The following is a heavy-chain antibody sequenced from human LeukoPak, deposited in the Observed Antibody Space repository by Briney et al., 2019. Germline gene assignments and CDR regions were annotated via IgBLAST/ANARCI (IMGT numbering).Heavy chain of an antibody. D-gene: IGHD7-27*01. V-gene: IGHV3-30*18. CDR3: AKDGGLWVSAHWGDS. Sequence: GGSLRLSCTASKFTFSNYGMQWVRQAPGKGLGWVAVISSDGGTKYYADSVKGRFTVSRDDSKNTLYLQVNSLRAEDTAVYYCAKDGGLWVSAHWGDSWGRGTLVTVSS. J-gene: IGHJ4*02. CDR2: ISSDGGTK. CDR1: KFTFSNYG.